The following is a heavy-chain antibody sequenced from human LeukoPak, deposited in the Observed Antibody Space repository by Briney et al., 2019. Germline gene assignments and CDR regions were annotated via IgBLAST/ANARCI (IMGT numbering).Heavy chain of an antibody. CDR1: GFTFSSYA. J-gene: IGHJ4*02. Sequence: GGSLRLSCAASGFTFSSYAMHWVRQAPGKGLEWEAIISYDGSNKYYADSVKGRFTISRDNSKNTLYLQMNSLRAEDTAVYYCAKDMYYYDSSGYFDYWGQGTLVTVSS. CDR3: AKDMYYYDSSGYFDY. V-gene: IGHV3-30*04. D-gene: IGHD3-22*01. CDR2: ISYDGSNK.